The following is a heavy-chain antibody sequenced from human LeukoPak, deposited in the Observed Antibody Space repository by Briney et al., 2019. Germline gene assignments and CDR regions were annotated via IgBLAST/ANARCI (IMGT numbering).Heavy chain of an antibody. Sequence: PGGSLRLSCAASGFTFSSYSMNWVRQAPGKGLEWVSFISSSSSYIYYADSVKGRFTISRDNAKNSLYLQMNSLRAEDTAVYYCARAWLSGYGLFDYWGQGTLVTVSS. D-gene: IGHD5-12*01. V-gene: IGHV3-21*01. CDR1: GFTFSSYS. CDR3: ARAWLSGYGLFDY. J-gene: IGHJ4*02. CDR2: ISSSSSYI.